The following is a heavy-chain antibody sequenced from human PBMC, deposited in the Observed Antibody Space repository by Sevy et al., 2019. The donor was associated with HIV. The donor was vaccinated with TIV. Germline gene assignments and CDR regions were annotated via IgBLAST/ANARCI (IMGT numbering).Heavy chain of an antibody. D-gene: IGHD3-22*01. CDR2: FYYSGRT. Sequence: SETLSLTCAVSGYSISSSNWWGWIRQPPGKGLEWIGYFYYSGRTYHNPSLKSRVSMSVDTSKNQFSLKLSSVTAVDTAVYYCARNRVRSSGRRLEAFDIWGQGTMVTVSS. J-gene: IGHJ3*02. CDR1: GYSISSSNW. CDR3: ARNRVRSSGRRLEAFDI. V-gene: IGHV4-28*01.